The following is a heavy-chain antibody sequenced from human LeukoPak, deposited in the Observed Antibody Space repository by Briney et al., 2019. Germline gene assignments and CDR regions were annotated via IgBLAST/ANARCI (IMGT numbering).Heavy chain of an antibody. J-gene: IGHJ4*02. V-gene: IGHV4-34*01. Sequence: KPSETLSLTCAVYGGSFSGYYWSWIRQPLGKGLEWIGEINHSGSTNYNPSLKSRVTISVDTSKNQFSLKLSSVTAADTAVYYCARGLDDYVWGSYRYFDYWGQGTLVTVSS. CDR1: GGSFSGYY. CDR3: ARGLDDYVWGSYRYFDY. D-gene: IGHD3-16*02. CDR2: INHSGST.